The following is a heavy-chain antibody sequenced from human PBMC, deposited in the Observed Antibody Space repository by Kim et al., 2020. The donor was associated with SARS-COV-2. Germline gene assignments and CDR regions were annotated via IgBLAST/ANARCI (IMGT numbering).Heavy chain of an antibody. D-gene: IGHD7-27*01. J-gene: IGHJ4*02. CDR2: ISSDGNNN. CDR3: AKAMGNYYFDY. CDR1: GFTFSSYA. V-gene: IGHV3-30*18. Sequence: GGSLRLSCAASGFTFSSYAIHWVRQAPGKGLEWVALISSDGNNNLYADSVKGRFTISRDKSKNILYLQMNSLRAEDTAVYYCAKAMGNYYFDYWGQGTLV.